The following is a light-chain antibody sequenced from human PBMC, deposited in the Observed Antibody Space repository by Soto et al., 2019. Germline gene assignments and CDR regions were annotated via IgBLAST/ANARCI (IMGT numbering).Light chain of an antibody. CDR3: QQYSTYPLT. V-gene: IGKV1-5*03. Sequence: DIQMTQSPSTLSASVGDRVTMTCRASQSITHSLAWYQQQPGKAPKLLIYRSSALQSGVPSRFSGSGSGTEFTLTIDSLQPDDFATFYCQQYSTYPLTFGGGTRVDIK. CDR1: QSITHS. J-gene: IGKJ4*01. CDR2: RSS.